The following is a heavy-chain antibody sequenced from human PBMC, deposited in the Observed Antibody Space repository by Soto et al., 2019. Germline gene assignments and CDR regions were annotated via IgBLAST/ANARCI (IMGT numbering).Heavy chain of an antibody. V-gene: IGHV3-23*01. Sequence: PGGSLRLSCAASGFTFTSYAMSWVRQAPGKGLEWVSTISGTGGSTYYPDSVKGRFTISRDNSKNTVYLQMNSLRAEDTAVYYCARDSSIAPFVHLGYFDYWGQGTLVTVSS. CDR3: ARDSSIAPFVHLGYFDY. CDR2: ISGTGGST. J-gene: IGHJ4*02. CDR1: GFTFTSYA. D-gene: IGHD6-6*01.